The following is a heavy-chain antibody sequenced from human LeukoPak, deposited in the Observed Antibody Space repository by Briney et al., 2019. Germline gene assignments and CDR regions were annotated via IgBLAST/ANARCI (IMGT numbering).Heavy chain of an antibody. CDR2: VYPGDSDT. V-gene: IGHV5-51*01. CDR3: ASSTAVTTHYFDF. D-gene: IGHD4-17*01. Sequence: GESLKISCEGSGYSFGSYLIGWLRQMRGKGLELMGIVYPGDSDTRYSPSFQGQVTISADKSIKTAYLQWSSLKASDTAMYYCASSTAVTTHYFDFWGQGTLVTVSS. CDR1: GYSFGSYL. J-gene: IGHJ4*02.